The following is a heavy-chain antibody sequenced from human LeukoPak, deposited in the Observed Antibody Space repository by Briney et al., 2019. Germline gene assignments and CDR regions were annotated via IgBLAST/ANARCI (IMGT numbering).Heavy chain of an antibody. Sequence: PGGSLRLSCAASGFAFINYAMHWVRQAPGKGLEWVAVISYDGSNKYYADSVKGRFTFSRDNSKNTLYLQMNSLRAEDTAVYYCARGESSSWYDWGQGTLVTVSS. CDR2: ISYDGSNK. CDR3: ARGESSSWYD. J-gene: IGHJ4*02. D-gene: IGHD6-13*01. V-gene: IGHV3-30-3*01. CDR1: GFAFINYA.